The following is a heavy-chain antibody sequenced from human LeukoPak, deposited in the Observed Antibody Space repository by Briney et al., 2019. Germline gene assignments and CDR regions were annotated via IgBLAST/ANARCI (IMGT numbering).Heavy chain of an antibody. CDR2: IRGGGGSK. CDR1: GFTFSIYA. V-gene: IGHV3-23*01. J-gene: IGHJ4*02. CDR3: AKEVAYGDYLAPSDS. Sequence: GGSLRLSCAASGFTFSIYAMSWVRQAPGKGLEWVADIRGGGGSKYYADSVKGRFTISRDNSKNTLYLQMNSLRAEDTAVYSCAKEVAYGDYLAPSDSWGQGDLVTVSS. D-gene: IGHD4-17*01.